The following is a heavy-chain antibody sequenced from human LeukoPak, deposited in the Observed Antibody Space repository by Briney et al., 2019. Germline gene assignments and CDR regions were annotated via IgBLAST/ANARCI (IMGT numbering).Heavy chain of an antibody. CDR2: ISGSGGST. J-gene: IGHJ4*02. CDR3: ANGHARSLLYDSGSYFDY. V-gene: IGHV3-23*01. Sequence: PGGSLRLSCAASGFTSSSYWMSWVRQAPGKGLEWVSAISGSGGSTYYADSVKGRFTISRDNSKNTLYLQMNSLRAEDTAVHYCANGHARSLLYDSGSYFDYWGQGTLVTVSS. CDR1: GFTSSSYW. D-gene: IGHD3-10*01.